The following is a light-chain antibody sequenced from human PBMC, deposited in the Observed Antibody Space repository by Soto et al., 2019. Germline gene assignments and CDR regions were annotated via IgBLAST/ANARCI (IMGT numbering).Light chain of an antibody. CDR2: DDN. CDR3: GSWDSVGSADV. CDR1: SSNIGGNS. J-gene: IGLJ1*01. Sequence: QSVLTQPPSVSAGPGKKLTMSCSGSSSNIGGNSVSWYPRLPGTALKLLIYDDNKRPSWIPDRFSGSKSGTSATLGITGLQTGCEGDYYCGSWDSVGSADVFGTGTKVTVL. V-gene: IGLV1-51*01.